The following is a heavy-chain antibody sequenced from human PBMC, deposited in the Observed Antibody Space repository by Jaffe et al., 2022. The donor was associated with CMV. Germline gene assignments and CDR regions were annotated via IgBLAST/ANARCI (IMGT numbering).Heavy chain of an antibody. D-gene: IGHD2-15*01. CDR1: GGTFSSYA. CDR3: ARDQEGVGSDAFDI. V-gene: IGHV1-69*09. Sequence: QVQLVQSGAEVKKPGSSVKVSCKASGGTFSSYAISWVRQAPGQGLEWMGRIIPILGIANYAQKFQGRVTITADKSTSTAYMELSSLRSEDTAVYYCARDQEGVGSDAFDIWGQGTMVTVSS. CDR2: IIPILGIA. J-gene: IGHJ3*02.